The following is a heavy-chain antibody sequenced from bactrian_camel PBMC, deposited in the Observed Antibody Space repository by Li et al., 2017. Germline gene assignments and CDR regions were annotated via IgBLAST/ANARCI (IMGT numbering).Heavy chain of an antibody. CDR2: IWRGGGGNV. D-gene: IGHD2*01. Sequence: VQLVESGGGSVQPGRSLKLSCAASGDTYNRDCLGWFRQVPGKEREGVAAIWRGGGGNVYYADSVKDRFTISQDAAKNTVYLQMNSLKPEDTAMYYCAVDTRPISVCRLLGLSEFGNRGQGTQVTVS. CDR3: AVDTRPISVCRLLGLSEFGN. V-gene: IGHV3S40*01. J-gene: IGHJ6*01. CDR1: GDTYNRDC.